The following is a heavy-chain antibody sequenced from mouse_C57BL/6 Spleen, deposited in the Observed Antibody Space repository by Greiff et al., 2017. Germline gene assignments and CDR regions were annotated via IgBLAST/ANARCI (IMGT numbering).Heavy chain of an antibody. V-gene: IGHV2-9-1*01. CDR2: IWTGGGT. Sequence: VNVVESGPGLVAPSQSLSITCTVSGFSLTSYAISWVRQPPGKGLEWLGVIWTGGGTNYNSALKSRLSISKDNSKSQVFLKMNSLQTDDTARYYCARAGLLYDGYYEGYFDYWGQGTTLTVSS. D-gene: IGHD2-3*01. CDR3: ARAGLLYDGYYEGYFDY. CDR1: GFSLTSYA. J-gene: IGHJ2*01.